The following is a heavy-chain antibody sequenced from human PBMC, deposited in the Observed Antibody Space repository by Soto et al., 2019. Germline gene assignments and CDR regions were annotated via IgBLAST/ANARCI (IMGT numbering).Heavy chain of an antibody. CDR3: ARALGGNFGVIMEGTNWFAT. CDR2: INPHGGST. J-gene: IGHJ5*02. V-gene: IGHV1-46*01. CDR1: RDTFTSYS. Sequence: ASVKISCKAPRDTFTSYSINWVRQDTGQGLEWMGVINPHGGSTAYAQKFKGRVTLTRDTSASTVYMEVSRLTSEDTAVYYCARALGGNFGVIMEGTNWFATWGQGTLVTVS. D-gene: IGHD3-16*01.